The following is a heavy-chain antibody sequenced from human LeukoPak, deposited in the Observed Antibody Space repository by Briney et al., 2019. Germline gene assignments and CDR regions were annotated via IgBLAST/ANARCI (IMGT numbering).Heavy chain of an antibody. CDR2: IYWNDDK. J-gene: IGHJ4*02. CDR3: AHRLGRYGRNEFDY. V-gene: IGHV2-5*01. CDR1: GFALGTSGVS. Sequence: ESGPTLVKPTQALTLTCTMSGFALGTSGVSVGWIRQPPGKALEWLALIYWNDDKHYSPSLKSRLTITNITKDTSKNKVVLTMANMDPVDTATYYCAHRLGRYGRNEFDYWGQGTLVTVSS. D-gene: IGHD1-14*01.